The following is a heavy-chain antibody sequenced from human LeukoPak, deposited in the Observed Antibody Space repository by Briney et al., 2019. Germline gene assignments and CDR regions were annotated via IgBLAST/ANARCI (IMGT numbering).Heavy chain of an antibody. J-gene: IGHJ4*02. D-gene: IGHD3-3*01. CDR3: ARDPTEDFWSGFYSYFDF. Sequence: ASVKVSCKAAGYTFTTYGLSWVRQAPGQGLEWMGWISTYNGNTNYAQKFQGRVTMTTDTSTSTDYMELRSLRSDDTAVYYCARDPTEDFWSGFYSYFDFWGQGTLVTVSS. CDR2: ISTYNGNT. CDR1: GYTFTTYG. V-gene: IGHV1-18*01.